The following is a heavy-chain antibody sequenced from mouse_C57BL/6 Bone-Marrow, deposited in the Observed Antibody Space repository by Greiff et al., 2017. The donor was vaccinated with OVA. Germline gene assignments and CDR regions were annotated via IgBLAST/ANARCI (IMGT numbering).Heavy chain of an antibody. V-gene: IGHV1-22*01. CDR1: GYTFTDYN. CDR2: INPNNGGT. CDR3: ARAHYGSPYFDY. Sequence: EVQLQESGPELVKPGASVKMSCKASGYTFTDYNMHWVKQSHGKSLEWIGYINPNNGGTSYNQKFKGKATLTVNKDSSTAYMELRSRTSEDSAVYYCARAHYGSPYFDYWGQGTTLTVSS. J-gene: IGHJ2*01. D-gene: IGHD1-1*01.